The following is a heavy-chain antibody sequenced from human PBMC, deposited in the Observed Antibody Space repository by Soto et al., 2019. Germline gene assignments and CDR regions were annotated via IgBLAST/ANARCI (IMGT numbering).Heavy chain of an antibody. CDR1: GFTFSSYG. V-gene: IGHV3-30*18. J-gene: IGHJ4*02. Sequence: QVQLVESGGGVVQPGRSLRLSCAASGFTFSSYGMHWVRQAPGKGLEWVAVISYDGSNKYYADSVKGRFTISRDNSKNTLYLQMNSLRAEDTAVYYCAKDTWGRGSYYFFDYWGPGTLVTVSS. D-gene: IGHD1-26*01. CDR2: ISYDGSNK. CDR3: AKDTWGRGSYYFFDY.